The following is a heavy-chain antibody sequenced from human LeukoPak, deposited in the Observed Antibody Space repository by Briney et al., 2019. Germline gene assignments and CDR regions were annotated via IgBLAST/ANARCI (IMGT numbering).Heavy chain of an antibody. J-gene: IGHJ6*04. CDR2: IYYSGST. Sequence: SETLSLTCTVSGASISSGDYLWSWIRQPPGMGLEWIGNIYYSGSTNYNASLKSRVTISIDTSKNQFSLNLSSVTAADTAVYYCARGWYQLLLDVWGKGTTVTVSS. CDR1: GASISSGDYL. CDR3: ARGWYQLLLDV. V-gene: IGHV4-30-4*01. D-gene: IGHD2-2*01.